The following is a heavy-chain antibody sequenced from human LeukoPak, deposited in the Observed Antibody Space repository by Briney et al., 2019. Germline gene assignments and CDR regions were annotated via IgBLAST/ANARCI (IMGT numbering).Heavy chain of an antibody. V-gene: IGHV3-48*01. CDR1: GFTFSTYS. J-gene: IGHJ4*02. Sequence: GGSLRLSCAASGFTFSTYSMNWVRQAPGKGLEWVSYISSNNFTVYYADSVKGRFTISRDNAKNSLYLQMNSLRAEDTAVYYCVRDLGQDYWGQGTLVTGSS. CDR2: ISSNNFTV. CDR3: VRDLGQDY.